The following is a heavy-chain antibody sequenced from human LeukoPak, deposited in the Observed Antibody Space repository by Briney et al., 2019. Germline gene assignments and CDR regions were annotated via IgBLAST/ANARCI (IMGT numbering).Heavy chain of an antibody. CDR1: GGSLSNYY. CDR3: ARGIRSYS. Sequence: SETLSLTCTVSGGSLSNYYWTWIRQAPGKGLEWIGQIYHSGSTNYNPSLESRVTISVDKSKNQFSLKLSSVTAADTAVYYCARGIRSYSWGQGILVTVSS. CDR2: IYHSGST. V-gene: IGHV4-59*12. J-gene: IGHJ4*02.